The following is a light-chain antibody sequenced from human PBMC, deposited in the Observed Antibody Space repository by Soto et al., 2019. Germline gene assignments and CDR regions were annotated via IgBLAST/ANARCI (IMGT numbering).Light chain of an antibody. Sequence: QSALTQPRSVSGSPGQSVTISCTGTSSDVGGYNYVSWYQQHPGRAPKVMIYDVSTRPSGVPDRFSGSQSGNTASLTISGLQAEDEADYYCSSYAGSYPVVFGTGTKLTVL. V-gene: IGLV2-11*01. CDR1: SSDVGGYNY. J-gene: IGLJ1*01. CDR2: DVS. CDR3: SSYAGSYPVV.